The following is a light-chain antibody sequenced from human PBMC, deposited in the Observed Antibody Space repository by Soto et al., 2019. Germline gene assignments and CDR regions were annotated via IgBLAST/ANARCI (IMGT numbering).Light chain of an antibody. J-gene: IGKJ5*01. CDR1: QSVRIY. CDR2: DAS. Sequence: EIVLTQSPATLSLSPGERATLSCRTSQSVRIYLAWYQQKHGQAPRLLIYDASTRAPGIPARFSGSGSGTDFILTISSLEPEDFAVYYCQQRTNWPGITFGQGTRLEIK. CDR3: QQRTNWPGIT. V-gene: IGKV3-11*01.